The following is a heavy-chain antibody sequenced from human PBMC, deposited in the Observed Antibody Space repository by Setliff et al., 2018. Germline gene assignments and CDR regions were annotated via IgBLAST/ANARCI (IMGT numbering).Heavy chain of an antibody. V-gene: IGHV4-39*01. J-gene: IGHJ4*02. D-gene: IGHD3-10*01. CDR3: ARYQGWRLRGYGIDY. CDR2: IYYSGRT. Sequence: KPSETLSLTCTVSGGSISNHFWSWIRQPPGKGLEWIGSIYYSGRTYYNPSLKSRVTISVDTSKNQFSLKLSSVTAADTAVYYCARYQGWRLRGYGIDYWGQGTLVTVSS. CDR1: GGSISNHF.